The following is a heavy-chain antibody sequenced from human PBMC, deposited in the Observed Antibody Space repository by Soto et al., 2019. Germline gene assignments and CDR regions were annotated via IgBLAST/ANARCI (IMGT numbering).Heavy chain of an antibody. CDR3: ARDLGYSSGWYFDY. V-gene: IGHV4-4*02. CDR2: IYHSGST. J-gene: IGHJ4*02. CDR1: GGSISSSNW. Sequence: SETLSLTCAVSGGSISSSNWWSWVRQPPGKGLEWIGEIYHSGSTNYNPSLKSRVTISVDKSKNQFSLKLSSVTAADTAVYYCARDLGYSSGWYFDYWGQGTLVTVSS. D-gene: IGHD6-19*01.